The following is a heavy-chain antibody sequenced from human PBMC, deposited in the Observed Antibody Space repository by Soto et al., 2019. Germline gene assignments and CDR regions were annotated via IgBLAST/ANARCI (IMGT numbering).Heavy chain of an antibody. CDR2: IIPIFGTA. CDR1: GGTFSSYA. Sequence: ASVKASCMASGGTFSSYAISWVRQAPGQGLEWMGGIIPIFGTANYAQKFQGRVTITADESTSTAYMELSSLRSEDTAVYYCARAPAAAGPGDAFDIWGQGTMVTVSS. D-gene: IGHD6-13*01. V-gene: IGHV1-69*01. CDR3: ARAPAAAGPGDAFDI. J-gene: IGHJ3*02.